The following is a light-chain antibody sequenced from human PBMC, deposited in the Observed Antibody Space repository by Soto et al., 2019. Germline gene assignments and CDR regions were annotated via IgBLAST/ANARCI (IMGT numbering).Light chain of an antibody. V-gene: IGKV3-20*01. CDR3: QQYGISPFT. CDR2: GAS. Sequence: EVVLTQSPGTLSLSPGERATLSCRASQFVSSTYLAWYQQRPGQAPRLLIYGASSRATGIPDRFSGGGSETDFTLTISRLESEDAAVYYCQQYGISPFTFGGGTKVEI. CDR1: QFVSSTY. J-gene: IGKJ4*01.